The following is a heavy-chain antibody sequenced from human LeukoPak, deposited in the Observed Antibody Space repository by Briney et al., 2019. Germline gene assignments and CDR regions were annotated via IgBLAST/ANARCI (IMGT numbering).Heavy chain of an antibody. V-gene: IGHV3-11*04. Sequence: GGSLRLSCAASGFTFSDYYMSWIRQAPGKGLEWVSYISSSGSTIYYADSVKGRFTISRDNAKNSLYLQMNSLRAEDTAVYYCARDMGTGFGVVIHYYYYYMDVWGKGTTVTVSS. D-gene: IGHD3-3*01. CDR3: ARDMGTGFGVVIHYYYYYMDV. CDR2: ISSSGSTI. CDR1: GFTFSDYY. J-gene: IGHJ6*03.